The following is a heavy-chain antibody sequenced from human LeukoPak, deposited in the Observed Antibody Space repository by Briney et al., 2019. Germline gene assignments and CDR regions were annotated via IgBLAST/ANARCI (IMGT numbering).Heavy chain of an antibody. J-gene: IGHJ4*02. CDR2: ISDSGGST. V-gene: IGHV3-23*01. Sequence: GGSLRLSSATSGFTFSSYAMTWGRQAPGKGLKSVSAISDSGGSTYDADSVKGRFTISRDNSHYTLYLQMNRLRGDDTAVYYCAKDTAIGRYCTNGVCSPFNYWGQGTLVTVSS. CDR3: AKDTAIGRYCTNGVCSPFNY. D-gene: IGHD2-8*01. CDR1: GFTFSSYA.